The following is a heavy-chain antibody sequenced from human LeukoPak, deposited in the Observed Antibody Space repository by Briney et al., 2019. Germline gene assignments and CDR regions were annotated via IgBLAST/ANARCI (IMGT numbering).Heavy chain of an antibody. CDR2: INTNTGNP. J-gene: IGHJ6*03. CDR3: ARVHIVVVPAAIHYYYYYYMDV. CDR1: GYTFTSYA. Sequence: ASVKVSCKASGYTFTSYAMNWVRQAPGQGLEWMGWINTNTGNPTYAQGFTGRFVFSLDTSVSTAYLQISSLKAEDTAVYYCARVHIVVVPAAIHYYYYYYMDVWGKGTTVTVSS. V-gene: IGHV7-4-1*02. D-gene: IGHD2-2*01.